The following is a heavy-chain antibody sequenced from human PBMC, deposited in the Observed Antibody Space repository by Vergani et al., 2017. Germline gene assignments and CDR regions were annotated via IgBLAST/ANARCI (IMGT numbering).Heavy chain of an antibody. CDR3: AREPTMIVVVITFGYAFDI. CDR2: ISYDGSNK. V-gene: IGHV3-30*03. D-gene: IGHD3-22*01. CDR1: GFTFSSYG. J-gene: IGHJ3*02. Sequence: QVQLVESGGGVVQPGRSLRLSCAASGFTFSSYGMHWVRQAPGKGLEWVAVISYDGSNKYYADSVKGRFTISRDNSKNTLYLQMNSLRAEDTAVYYCAREPTMIVVVITFGYAFDIWGQGTMVTVSS.